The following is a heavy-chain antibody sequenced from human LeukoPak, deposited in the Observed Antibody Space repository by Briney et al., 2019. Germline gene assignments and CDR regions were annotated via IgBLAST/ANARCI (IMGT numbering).Heavy chain of an antibody. Sequence: SVKVSCKASGYTFTSYGISWVRQAPGQGLEWMGGIIPIFGTANYAQKFQGRVTITADESTSTAYMELSSLRSEDTAVYYCASAPGSGYRFLEWFWGQGTLVTVSS. CDR1: GYTFTSYG. V-gene: IGHV1-69*13. J-gene: IGHJ4*02. D-gene: IGHD3-3*01. CDR2: IIPIFGTA. CDR3: ASAPGSGYRFLEWF.